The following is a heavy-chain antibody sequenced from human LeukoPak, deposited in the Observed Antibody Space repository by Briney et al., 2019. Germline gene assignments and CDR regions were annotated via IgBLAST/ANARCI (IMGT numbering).Heavy chain of an antibody. D-gene: IGHD1-26*01. J-gene: IGHJ4*02. Sequence: SETLSLTCTVSGGSISRYYRSWIRHPPGKVLEWIGYIYSTGSTNSHPSLKRRVTISVETSKRHFSLKLTSLAAADTPLYSVAGHESAVGALSYWGQGSLVTVSS. CDR1: GGSISRYY. V-gene: IGHV4-59*08. CDR2: IYSTGST. CDR3: AGHESAVGALSY.